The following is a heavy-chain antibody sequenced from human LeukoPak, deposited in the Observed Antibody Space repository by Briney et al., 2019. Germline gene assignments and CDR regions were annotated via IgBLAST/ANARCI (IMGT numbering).Heavy chain of an antibody. CDR3: ARDVGDY. Sequence: GGSLRLSCAASGFTFSSSAFHWVRQAPGKGLEWVAVIAYDGSHKYSADSVQGRFTISRDNSKNTLYLQMNNLRVEDTAVYYCARDVGDYWGQGTLVTVSS. V-gene: IGHV3-30-3*01. D-gene: IGHD1-26*01. CDR1: GFTFSSSA. CDR2: IAYDGSHK. J-gene: IGHJ4*02.